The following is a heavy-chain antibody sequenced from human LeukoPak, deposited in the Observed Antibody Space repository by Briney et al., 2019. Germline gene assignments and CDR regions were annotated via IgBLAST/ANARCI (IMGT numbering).Heavy chain of an antibody. CDR2: IGTAGDT. CDR3: VASPTRYCGGDCPDY. J-gene: IGHJ4*02. Sequence: GGSLRLSCAASGFTFSSYDMHWVRQATGKGLEWVSAIGTAGDTYYPGSVKGRFTISRENAKNSLYLQMNSLRAGDTAVYYCVASPTRYCGGDCPDYWGQGTLVTVSS. CDR1: GFTFSSYD. V-gene: IGHV3-13*01. D-gene: IGHD2-21*02.